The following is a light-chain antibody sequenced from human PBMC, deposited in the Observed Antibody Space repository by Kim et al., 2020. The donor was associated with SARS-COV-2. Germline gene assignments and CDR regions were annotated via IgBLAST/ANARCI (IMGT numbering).Light chain of an antibody. Sequence: QRVTISCSGSSSNVGDNSVIWYQQHPGKAPKLLIYYDDLLPSGVSDRFSGSKSGTSASLAISGLQSEDEADYYCAAWDDRLNGWVFGGGTQLTVL. CDR3: AAWDDRLNGWV. CDR2: YDD. CDR1: SSNVGDNS. J-gene: IGLJ3*02. V-gene: IGLV1-36*01.